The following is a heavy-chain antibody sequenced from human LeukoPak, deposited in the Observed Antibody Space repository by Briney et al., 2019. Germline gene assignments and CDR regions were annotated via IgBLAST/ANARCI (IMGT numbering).Heavy chain of an antibody. V-gene: IGHV3-30*18. D-gene: IGHD5-24*01. CDR1: GFTFSSYG. CDR2: ISYDGSNK. CDR3: AKNNRPGATRDAFDI. J-gene: IGHJ3*02. Sequence: GGSLRLSCAASGFTFSSYGMHWVRQAPGKGLEWVAVISYDGSNKYYADSVKGRFTISRDNSKNTLYLQMNSLRAEDTAVYYCAKNNRPGATRDAFDIWGQGTMVTVSS.